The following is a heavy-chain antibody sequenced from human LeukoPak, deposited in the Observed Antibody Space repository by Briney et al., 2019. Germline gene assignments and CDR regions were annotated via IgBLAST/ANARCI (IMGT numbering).Heavy chain of an antibody. Sequence: PSETLSLTCTVSGGSMSSYFWSWIRQPAGKGLEWIGRIYTSGSTNYNPSLQSRVTMSVDTSNNQCSLKLSSVTAADTAVYYCARKRKGAYDFDYWGQGTLVTVSS. J-gene: IGHJ4*02. V-gene: IGHV4-4*07. CDR1: GGSMSSYF. D-gene: IGHD3-16*01. CDR2: IYTSGST. CDR3: ARKRKGAYDFDY.